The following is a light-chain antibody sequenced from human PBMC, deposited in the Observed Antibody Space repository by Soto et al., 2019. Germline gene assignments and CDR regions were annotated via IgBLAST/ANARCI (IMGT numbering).Light chain of an antibody. CDR2: EVS. Sequence: QSALTQPASVSGSPGQSISISCTGSSSDVGSYNYVSWYQQHPGKAPKLLISEVSNRPSGVSNRFSGSKSDNTASLTISGLQAEDEADYYCSSYTSGSTFVFGTGTNSPS. CDR1: SSDVGSYNY. J-gene: IGLJ1*01. V-gene: IGLV2-14*01. CDR3: SSYTSGSTFV.